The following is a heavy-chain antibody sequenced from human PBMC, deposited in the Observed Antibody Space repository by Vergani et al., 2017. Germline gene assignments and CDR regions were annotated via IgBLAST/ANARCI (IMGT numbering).Heavy chain of an antibody. CDR3: AKEDYYYYGLDV. CDR2: INPNSDAT. Sequence: QVQLVQSGAEVKKPGASVKVSCKASGYTFTDYYIHWVRQAPGHGLEWMGWINPNSDATKYAQKFQGWVTMTRDTSISTAYMELSRLRSDDTAVYYCAKEDYYYYGLDVWGQGTTVTVSS. V-gene: IGHV1-2*04. CDR1: GYTFTDYY. J-gene: IGHJ6*02.